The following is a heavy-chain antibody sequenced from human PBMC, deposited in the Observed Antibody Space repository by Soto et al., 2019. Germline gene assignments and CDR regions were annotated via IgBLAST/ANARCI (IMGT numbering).Heavy chain of an antibody. V-gene: IGHV3-9*01. D-gene: IGHD6-13*01. Sequence: EVQLVESGGGLVQPGRSLSLSCAASGFRFADYTMHWVRQAPGQGLEWVSGLTWHSESIAYADSVKGRVTISRDNARNSLYLQMNSLRAEDTAFYFCAKGAISGTLSWFDPWGQGTLVTVSS. CDR1: GFRFADYT. CDR3: AKGAISGTLSWFDP. J-gene: IGHJ5*02. CDR2: LTWHSESI.